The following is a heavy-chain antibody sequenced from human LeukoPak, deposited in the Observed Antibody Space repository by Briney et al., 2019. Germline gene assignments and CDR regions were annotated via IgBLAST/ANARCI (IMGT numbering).Heavy chain of an antibody. V-gene: IGHV1-2*02. J-gene: IGHJ5*02. CDR3: ARRPYSGSQGDWFDP. Sequence: GASVKVSCKASGYTFTGYYMHWVRQAPGQGLEWMGWINLNSGGTNYAQKFQGRVTMTRDTSISTAYMELSRLRSDDTAVYYCARRPYSGSQGDWFDPWGQRTLVTVSS. CDR2: INLNSGGT. CDR1: GYTFTGYY. D-gene: IGHD1-26*01.